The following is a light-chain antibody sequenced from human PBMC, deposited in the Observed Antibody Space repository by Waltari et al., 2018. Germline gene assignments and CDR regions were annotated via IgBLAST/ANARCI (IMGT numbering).Light chain of an antibody. Sequence: DIVMTQSPLSLPVTPGEPASISCRSSQSLLHSDGYNYLDWYPQKPGQSPQLLIYLGSNRASGVPDRFSGSGSGTDFTLKISRVEAEDVGVYYCMQALQTKVTFGGGTKVEIK. CDR1: QSLLHSDGYNY. J-gene: IGKJ4*01. CDR3: MQALQTKVT. V-gene: IGKV2-28*01. CDR2: LGS.